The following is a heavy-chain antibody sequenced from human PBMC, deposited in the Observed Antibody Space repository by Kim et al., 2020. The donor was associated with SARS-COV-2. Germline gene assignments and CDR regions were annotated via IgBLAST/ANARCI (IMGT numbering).Heavy chain of an antibody. CDR2: INPNSGGT. Sequence: ASVKVSCKASGYTFTGYYMHWVRQAPGQGLEWMGRINPNSGGTNYAQKFQGSVTMTRDTSISTAYMELSRLRSDDTAVFYCARARLEAAGGGMDVWGQGTTVTVSS. CDR3: ARARLEAAGGGMDV. V-gene: IGHV1-2*06. D-gene: IGHD6-13*01. CDR1: GYTFTGYY. J-gene: IGHJ6*02.